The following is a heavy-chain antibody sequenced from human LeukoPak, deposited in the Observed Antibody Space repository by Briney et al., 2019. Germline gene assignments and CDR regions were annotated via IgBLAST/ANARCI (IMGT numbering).Heavy chain of an antibody. V-gene: IGHV4-61*02. Sequence: SETLSLTCTVSGGSISSGSYYWSWIRQPAGKGLEWIGRIYTSGSTNYNPSLKSRVTISVDTSKNQFSLKLSSVTAVDTAVYYCARAAALGLDYWGQGTLVTVSS. CDR1: GGSISSGSYY. J-gene: IGHJ4*02. CDR2: IYTSGST. CDR3: ARAAALGLDY. D-gene: IGHD6-13*01.